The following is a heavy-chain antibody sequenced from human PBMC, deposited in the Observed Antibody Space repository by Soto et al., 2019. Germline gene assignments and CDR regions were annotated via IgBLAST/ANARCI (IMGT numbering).Heavy chain of an antibody. Sequence: GGSLRLSCAASGFTVSSNYMSWVRQAPGKGLEWVSVIYGGGSTYHADSVKGRFTISRDNSKNTLDLQMNSLRAEDTAVYYCATKQRVVVPAADHDAFDIWGQGTMVTVSS. CDR1: GFTVSSNY. CDR2: IYGGGST. V-gene: IGHV3-66*01. J-gene: IGHJ3*02. CDR3: ATKQRVVVPAADHDAFDI. D-gene: IGHD2-2*01.